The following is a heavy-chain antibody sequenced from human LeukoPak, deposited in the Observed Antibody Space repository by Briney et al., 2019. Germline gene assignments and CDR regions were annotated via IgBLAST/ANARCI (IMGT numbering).Heavy chain of an antibody. J-gene: IGHJ4*02. V-gene: IGHV3-23*01. Sequence: GGSLRLSCVASGFTFGNSAMNWARLVPGKGLEWVSTIDDGAWTSHYADSVKGRFTISRDNSRNMLYLQMNSLRVEDTAVYYCAKDVSMVVGASSNWGQGTLVTVSS. D-gene: IGHD1-26*01. CDR2: IDDGAWTS. CDR3: AKDVSMVVGASSN. CDR1: GFTFGNSA.